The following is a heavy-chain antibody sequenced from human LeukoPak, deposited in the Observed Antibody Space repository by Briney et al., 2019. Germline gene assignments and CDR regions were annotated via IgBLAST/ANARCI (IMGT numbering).Heavy chain of an antibody. CDR1: GYSFTSNY. J-gene: IGHJ3*02. CDR2: IYPRDGST. Sequence: ASVKVSCKASGYSFTSNYIHWVRQAPGQGLEWMGMIYPRDGSTSYAQKFQGRVTMTEDTSTDTAYMELSSLRSEDTAVYYCATTRIMITFGGVIVLVRGAFDIWGQGTMVTVSS. D-gene: IGHD3-16*02. V-gene: IGHV1-46*01. CDR3: ATTRIMITFGGVIVLVRGAFDI.